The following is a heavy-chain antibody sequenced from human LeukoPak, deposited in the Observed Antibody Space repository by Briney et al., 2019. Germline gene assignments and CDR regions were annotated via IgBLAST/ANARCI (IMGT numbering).Heavy chain of an antibody. Sequence: WASVKVSCKASGYTFTSYDINWVRQATGQGLEWMGWMNPNSGNTGYAQKFQGRVTITRNTSISTAYMELSSLRSEDTAVYYCATLAVFHTQGIDSWGQGTLITVSS. D-gene: IGHD2-15*01. CDR2: MNPNSGNT. CDR3: ATLAVFHTQGIDS. J-gene: IGHJ4*02. V-gene: IGHV1-8*03. CDR1: GYTFTSYD.